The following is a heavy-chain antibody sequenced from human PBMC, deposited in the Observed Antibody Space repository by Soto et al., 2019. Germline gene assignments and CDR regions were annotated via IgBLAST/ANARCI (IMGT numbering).Heavy chain of an antibody. CDR3: ARGHILYPILPAAIDWFDP. CDR1: GGSISSYY. Sequence: SETLSLTCTVSGGSISSYYWSWIRQPAGKGLEWIGRIYTSGSTNYNPSLKSRVTMSVDTSKNQFSLKLSSVTAADTAVYYCARGHILYPILPAAIDWFDPWGQGTLVTVSS. V-gene: IGHV4-4*07. J-gene: IGHJ5*02. D-gene: IGHD2-2*02. CDR2: IYTSGST.